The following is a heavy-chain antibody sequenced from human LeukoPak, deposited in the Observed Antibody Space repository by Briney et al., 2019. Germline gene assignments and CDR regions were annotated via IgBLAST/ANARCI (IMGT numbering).Heavy chain of an antibody. CDR1: GFTVSSNY. CDR3: ARGPHSGYDSSFDY. D-gene: IGHD5-12*01. J-gene: IGHJ4*02. V-gene: IGHV4-34*01. Sequence: GSLRLSCAASGFTVSSNYMSWVRQAPGKGLEWIGEINHSGSTNYNPSLKSRVTISVDTSKNQFSLKLSSVTAADTAVYYCARGPHSGYDSSFDYWGQGTLVTVSS. CDR2: INHSGST.